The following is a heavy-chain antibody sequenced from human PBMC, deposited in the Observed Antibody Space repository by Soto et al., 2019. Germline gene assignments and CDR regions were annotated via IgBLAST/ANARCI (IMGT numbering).Heavy chain of an antibody. CDR1: GGSISSGGYY. J-gene: IGHJ5*02. CDR3: ARVGYCSSTSCYFLPWFDP. Sequence: SETLSLTCTVSGGSISSGGYYWSWIRQHPGKGLEWIGYIYYSGSTYYNPSLKSRVTISVDTSKNQFSLKLSSVTAADTAVYYCARVGYCSSTSCYFLPWFDPWGQGTLVTVSS. CDR2: IYYSGST. V-gene: IGHV4-31*03. D-gene: IGHD2-2*01.